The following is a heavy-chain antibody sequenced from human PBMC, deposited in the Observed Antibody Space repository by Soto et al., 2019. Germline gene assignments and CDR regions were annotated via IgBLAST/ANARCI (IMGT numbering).Heavy chain of an antibody. V-gene: IGHV3-66*01. J-gene: IGHJ2*01. Sequence: GGSLRLSCVASGFTVSTNYMSWVRQAPGKGLEWVSVFYSGSTTHYADSVKGRFTISRDNSKNTLFLQMDSLRAEDTAVYYCARDKAVALSASWHFDLWGRGTLVTVSS. CDR2: FYSGSTT. CDR1: GFTVSTNY. D-gene: IGHD6-19*01. CDR3: ARDKAVALSASWHFDL.